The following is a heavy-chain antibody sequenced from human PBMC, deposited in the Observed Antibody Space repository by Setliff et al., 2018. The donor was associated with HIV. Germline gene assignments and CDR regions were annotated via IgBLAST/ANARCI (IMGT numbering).Heavy chain of an antibody. J-gene: IGHJ5*02. V-gene: IGHV3-20*04. CDR1: GFTFDGWG. Sequence: GGSLRLSCGGSGFTFDGWGVDWVRQVPGRGREWVAGIDWNGDIRGYADSVKGRFTISRDTAKTSLYLEMNSLRAEDTALYYCTRDYRTSNWFDPWGHGTLVTVSS. CDR2: IDWNGDIR. D-gene: IGHD3-16*02. CDR3: TRDYRTSNWFDP.